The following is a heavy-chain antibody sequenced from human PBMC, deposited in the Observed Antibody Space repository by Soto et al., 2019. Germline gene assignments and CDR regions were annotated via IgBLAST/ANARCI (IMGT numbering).Heavy chain of an antibody. CDR2: ISYDGSNK. CDR3: AKTRGYEPYYYGLDV. CDR1: GFTFTNYA. J-gene: IGHJ6*02. Sequence: GGSLRLSCAASGFTFTNYAMHWVRQAPGKGLEWVSIISYDGSNKYYADSVKGRFTISRDNSKNTLYLQMNSLRAEDTAVYYCAKTRGYEPYYYGLDVWGQGTMVTVSS. D-gene: IGHD5-12*01. V-gene: IGHV3-30*18.